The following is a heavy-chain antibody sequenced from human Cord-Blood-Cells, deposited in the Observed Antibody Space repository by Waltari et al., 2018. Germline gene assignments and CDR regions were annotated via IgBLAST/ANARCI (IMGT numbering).Heavy chain of an antibody. CDR2: INPNSGGT. Sequence: QVQLVQSGAEVKKPGASVKVSCKASGYTFTGSYILCVRQAPGQGLEWMGWINPNSGGTNYAQKFQGRVTMTRDTSISTAYMELSRLRSDDTAVYYCARDPDPNWGYAFDIWGQGTMVTVSS. J-gene: IGHJ3*02. D-gene: IGHD7-27*01. V-gene: IGHV1-2*02. CDR1: GYTFTGSY. CDR3: ARDPDPNWGYAFDI.